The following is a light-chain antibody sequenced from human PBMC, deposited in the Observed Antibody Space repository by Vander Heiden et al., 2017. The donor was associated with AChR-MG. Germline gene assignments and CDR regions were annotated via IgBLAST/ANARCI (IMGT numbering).Light chain of an antibody. Sequence: SYVLTQPPSVSVAPGKTDRITCGGNNIGSKSVHWYQQKPGQAPVLVVFDDSDRPSGIPERFSGSNSGNTATLTISRVEAGDEADDYCQVWDTSSDHRGVFGGGTKLTVL. CDR1: NIGSKS. CDR3: QVWDTSSDHRGV. J-gene: IGLJ3*02. CDR2: DDS. V-gene: IGLV3-21*03.